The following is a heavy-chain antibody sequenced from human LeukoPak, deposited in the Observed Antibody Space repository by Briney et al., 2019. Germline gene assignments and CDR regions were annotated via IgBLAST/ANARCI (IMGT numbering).Heavy chain of an antibody. V-gene: IGHV3-7*04. CDR3: TRVGYIDEGIDY. J-gene: IGHJ4*02. CDR2: IKQDGSKK. D-gene: IGHD5-24*01. CDR1: GFTFSSYA. Sequence: GGSLRLSCAASGFTFSSYAMSWVRQAPGKGLEWVANIKQDGSKKSYVDSVKGRFTISRDNAKNSLYLQMNSLRAEDTAIYYCTRVGYIDEGIDYWGQGTLVTVSS.